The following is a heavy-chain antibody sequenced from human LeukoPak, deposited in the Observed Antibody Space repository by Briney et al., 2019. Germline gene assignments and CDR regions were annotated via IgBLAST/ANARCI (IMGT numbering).Heavy chain of an antibody. V-gene: IGHV4-34*01. CDR1: GGSFSGYY. CDR3: ARGRSGYCSSTSCRRNWFDP. CDR2: ISHSGST. D-gene: IGHD2-2*01. Sequence: SETLSLTCAVYGGSFSGYYWSWIRQPPGKGLEWIGEISHSGSTNYNPSLKSRVTISVDTSKNQFSLKLSSVTAADTAVYYCARGRSGYCSSTSCRRNWFDPWGQGTLVTVSS. J-gene: IGHJ5*02.